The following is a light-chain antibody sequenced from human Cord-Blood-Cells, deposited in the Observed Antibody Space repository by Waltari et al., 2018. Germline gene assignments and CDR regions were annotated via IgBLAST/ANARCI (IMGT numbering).Light chain of an antibody. V-gene: IGLV2-8*01. J-gene: IGLJ1*01. CDR3: SSYAGSNNV. CDR2: EVS. Sequence: QSALTQPPSASGSPGQSVTISCTGTSSDVGGYNYVSWYQQHPGKAPKLMIYEVSTRPSGVPDRFSGSKSGNTASLTVSGLQAEDDADYYCSSYAGSNNVFGTGTKVTVL. CDR1: SSDVGGYNY.